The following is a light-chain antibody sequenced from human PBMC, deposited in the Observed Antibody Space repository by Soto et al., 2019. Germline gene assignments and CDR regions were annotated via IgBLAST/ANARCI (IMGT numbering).Light chain of an antibody. V-gene: IGKV1-39*01. CDR3: QQSYSTPLI. CDR2: ATS. J-gene: IGKJ4*01. CDR1: QSIARD. Sequence: DIQMTQSPSSLPASVGDRVTMTCRARQSIARDLNWYQQKVGKGPKLLIYATSSLQSGVPSRFSGSGSGTDFTLTISSLQPEDVATYYCQQSYSTPLIVGGGTKVEIK.